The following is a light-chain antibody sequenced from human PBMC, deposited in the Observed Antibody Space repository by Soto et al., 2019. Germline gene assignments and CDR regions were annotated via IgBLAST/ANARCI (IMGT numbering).Light chain of an antibody. Sequence: EIVLTQSPGTLSLSSGERATLSCRASQSVTSNSLAWYQQRPGQAPRLLIYGTSTRATGIPDRFSGSGSGTDFTLIISRLEPEDFATYYCQQYYSYPPYTFGQGTKLEIK. CDR1: QSVTSNS. CDR3: QQYYSYPPYT. J-gene: IGKJ2*01. CDR2: GTS. V-gene: IGKV3-20*01.